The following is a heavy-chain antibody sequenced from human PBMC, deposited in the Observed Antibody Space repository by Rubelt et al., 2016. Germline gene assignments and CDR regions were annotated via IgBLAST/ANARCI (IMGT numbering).Heavy chain of an antibody. D-gene: IGHD2-2*01. Sequence: VQLMESGGGLIQPGGSLRLSCAASGFTFSKTWMSWVRQAPGKGLEWVAVISYDGSNIYYADSVKGRFTISRDNSKNTLYLQMNSPRAEDTAVYYCVRGYVSNSFDQWGQGTLVTASS. CDR2: ISYDGSNI. CDR3: VRGYVSNSFDQ. J-gene: IGHJ4*02. V-gene: IGHV3-30*03. CDR1: GFTFSKTW.